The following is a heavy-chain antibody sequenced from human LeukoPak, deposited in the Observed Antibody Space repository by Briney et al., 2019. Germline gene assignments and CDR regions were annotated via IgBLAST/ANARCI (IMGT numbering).Heavy chain of an antibody. Sequence: ASVKVSCKASGYAFTSYYMHWERQAPGQGLEWMGIINPSGGSTSYAQKFQGRVTMTRDTSTSTVYMELSSLRSEDTAVYYCARLYGDPPGYFDLWGRGTLVTVSS. CDR2: INPSGGST. D-gene: IGHD4-17*01. CDR1: GYAFTSYY. CDR3: ARLYGDPPGYFDL. J-gene: IGHJ2*01. V-gene: IGHV1-46*03.